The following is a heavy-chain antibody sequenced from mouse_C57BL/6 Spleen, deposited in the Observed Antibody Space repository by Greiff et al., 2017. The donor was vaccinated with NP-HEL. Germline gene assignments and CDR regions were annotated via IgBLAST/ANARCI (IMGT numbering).Heavy chain of an antibody. Sequence: VQLKESGPELVKPGASVKIPCKASGYTFTDYNMDWVKQSHGKSLEWIGDINPNNGGTIYNQKFKGKATLTVDKSSSTAYMELRSLTSEDTAVYYCATIYYGNYGGFAYWGQGTLVTVSA. D-gene: IGHD2-1*01. V-gene: IGHV1-18*01. CDR2: INPNNGGT. J-gene: IGHJ3*01. CDR1: GYTFTDYN. CDR3: ATIYYGNYGGFAY.